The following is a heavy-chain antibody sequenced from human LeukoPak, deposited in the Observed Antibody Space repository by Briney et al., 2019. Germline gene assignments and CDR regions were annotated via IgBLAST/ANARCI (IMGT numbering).Heavy chain of an antibody. CDR3: ARDGDAYNFDF. J-gene: IGHJ4*02. D-gene: IGHD5-24*01. CDR2: IYRDGSNT. Sequence: PGGSLRLSCAASGFTFSSYSMNWVRQAPGKGLVWVSRIYRDGSNTDYADSVKGRFIISRDNVKNTLYLQMNSLRADDTAVYYCARDGDAYNFDFWGQGALVTVSS. CDR1: GFTFSSYS. V-gene: IGHV3-74*01.